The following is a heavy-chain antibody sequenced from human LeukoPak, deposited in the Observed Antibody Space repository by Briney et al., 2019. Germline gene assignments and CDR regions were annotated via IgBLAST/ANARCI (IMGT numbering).Heavy chain of an antibody. CDR3: ATPGYCSASTCSGPFDI. Sequence: KTSETLSLTCAVYGXSFNKYYWTWIRQPPGKGLEWIGEINHSGGTNYNPSLKSRVTISLDTSKNQISVKLTSVTAADTAVYFCATPGYCSASTCSGPFDIWSQGSMVTVSS. D-gene: IGHD2-2*01. CDR1: GXSFNKYY. V-gene: IGHV4-34*01. CDR2: INHSGGT. J-gene: IGHJ3*02.